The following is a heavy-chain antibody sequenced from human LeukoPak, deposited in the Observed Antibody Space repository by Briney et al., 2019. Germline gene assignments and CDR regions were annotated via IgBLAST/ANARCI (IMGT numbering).Heavy chain of an antibody. Sequence: GGSLRLSCAASGFTFSNYSMYWVRQAPGKGLEWLSYISSSGSTIYHADSVKGRFTISRDNAKNSLYLQMNSLRADDTAVYYCARVERSWFDPWGQGTLVTVSS. CDR3: ARVERSWFDP. CDR2: ISSSGSTI. J-gene: IGHJ5*02. V-gene: IGHV3-48*04. CDR1: GFTFSNYS. D-gene: IGHD3-3*01.